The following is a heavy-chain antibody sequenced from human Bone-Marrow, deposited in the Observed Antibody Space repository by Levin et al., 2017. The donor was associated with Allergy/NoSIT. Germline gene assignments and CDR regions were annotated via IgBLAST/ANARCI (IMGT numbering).Heavy chain of an antibody. CDR2: ISWNSGRI. CDR3: AKGGNSALTN. CDR1: GFTFDDYA. J-gene: IGHJ4*02. Sequence: SGGSLRLSCAASGFTFDDYAMHWVRQAPGKGLEWVSHISWNSGRIAYADSVKGRFTISRDNAKNSLYLQMNSLRAEDTALYYCAKGGNSALTNWGQGTLVTVSS. V-gene: IGHV3-9*01. D-gene: IGHD4-23*01.